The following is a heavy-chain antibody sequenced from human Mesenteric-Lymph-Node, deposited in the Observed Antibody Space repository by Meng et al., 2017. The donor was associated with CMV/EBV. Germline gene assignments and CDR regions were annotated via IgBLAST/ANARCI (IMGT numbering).Heavy chain of an antibody. CDR1: GGSFSGYL. CDR2: INHGGYT. J-gene: IGHJ4*02. V-gene: IGHV4-34*01. D-gene: IGHD4-17*01. CDR3: ARGTTVITLDY. Sequence: SETLSLTCGVYGGSFSGYLWSWIRQPPGKGLEWIGEINHGGYTNYNPSLKSRVTISVDTSQNQFSLKVISVTAADTAVYYCARGTTVITLDYWDQGTLVTVSS.